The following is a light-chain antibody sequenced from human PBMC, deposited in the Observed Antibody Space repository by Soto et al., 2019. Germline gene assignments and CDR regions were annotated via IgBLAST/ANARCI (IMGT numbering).Light chain of an antibody. Sequence: DIVWTQSSGPLSLSAGESATPSCRSSQSVNSNYLAWYQQKRGQAPRLIIYGASSRATGIPDRFSGSWSGTDCTLTISRLETEDVSVFYCQQYGTSEIIFGQGTRLEIK. CDR1: QSVNSNY. CDR2: GAS. J-gene: IGKJ5*01. CDR3: QQYGTSEII. V-gene: IGKV3-20*01.